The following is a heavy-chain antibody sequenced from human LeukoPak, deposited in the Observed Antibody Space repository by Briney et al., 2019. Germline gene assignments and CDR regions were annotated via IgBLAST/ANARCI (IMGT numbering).Heavy chain of an antibody. D-gene: IGHD3-10*01. CDR3: ARHITDSGSAFDL. Sequence: SGTLSLTCTVPGGSLSSYYWGWIRQPPGKGLEWIAYVHSIGYTNYNPSLKSRVTISMDTSKDQFSLKLNSVTAADTAVYYCARHITDSGSAFDLWGRGTLVTVSS. CDR1: GGSLSSYY. J-gene: IGHJ2*01. CDR2: VHSIGYT. V-gene: IGHV4-59*08.